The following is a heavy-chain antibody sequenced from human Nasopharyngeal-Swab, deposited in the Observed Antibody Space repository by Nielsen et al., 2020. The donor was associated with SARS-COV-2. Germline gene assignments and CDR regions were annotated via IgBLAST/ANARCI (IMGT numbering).Heavy chain of an antibody. CDR2: IIPIVGTA. D-gene: IGHD1-26*01. CDR1: CGTFCSYS. J-gene: IGHJ6*03. V-gene: IGHV1-69*13. Sequence: SVKVFCKASCGTFCSYSISWVRHAPGQGLEWMGAIIPIVGTANYAQKFQGRVTITADESTSTAYMELSSLRSEDTAVYYCARDTVGATGTYYHYMDVWGKGTTVTVSS. CDR3: ARDTVGATGTYYHYMDV.